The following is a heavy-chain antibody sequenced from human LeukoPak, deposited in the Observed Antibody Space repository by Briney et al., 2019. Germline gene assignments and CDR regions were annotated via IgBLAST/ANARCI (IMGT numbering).Heavy chain of an antibody. V-gene: IGHV3-23*01. CDR2: ISDSGGKT. D-gene: IGHD3-16*01. J-gene: IGHJ4*02. CDR3: AKVRVDYVWGSNDY. Sequence: PGGSLRLSCAASGFTFSTFSNYGMSWVRQAPGKGLEWVSAISDSGGKTYYADSMKGRFTISRDNSKNTLYLQMNSLRAEDTAVYYCAKVRVDYVWGSNDYWGQGTLVTVSS. CDR1: GFTFSTFSNYG.